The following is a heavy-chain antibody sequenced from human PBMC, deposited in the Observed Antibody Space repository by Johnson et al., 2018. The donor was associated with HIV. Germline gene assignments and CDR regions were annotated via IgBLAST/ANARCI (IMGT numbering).Heavy chain of an antibody. CDR2: IYSGGNT. CDR3: TTEDPRGYGYLFSFGDAFDI. J-gene: IGHJ3*02. Sequence: VQLVESGGGLVKPGGSLRLSCAASGFTVTNNYMSWVRQAPGKGLEWVSVIYSGGNTYYADSLKGRFTISRDKSKNTLYLQMNSLKTEDTAVYYCTTEDPRGYGYLFSFGDAFDIWGQGTMVTVSS. D-gene: IGHD5-18*01. CDR1: GFTVTNNY. V-gene: IGHV3-53*01.